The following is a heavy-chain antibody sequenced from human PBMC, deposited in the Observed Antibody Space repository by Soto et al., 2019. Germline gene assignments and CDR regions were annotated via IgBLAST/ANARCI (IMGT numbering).Heavy chain of an antibody. CDR3: AKDPRGVITTNRRSPPAAVSWFDP. J-gene: IGHJ5*02. V-gene: IGHV3-23*01. D-gene: IGHD3-10*01. Sequence: GGSLRLSCAASGFTFSSYAMSWVRQAPGKGLEWVSAISGSGGSTYYADSVKGRFTISRDNSKNTLYLQMNSLRAEDTAVYYCAKDPRGVITTNRRSPPAAVSWFDPWGQGTLVTVSS. CDR1: GFTFSSYA. CDR2: ISGSGGST.